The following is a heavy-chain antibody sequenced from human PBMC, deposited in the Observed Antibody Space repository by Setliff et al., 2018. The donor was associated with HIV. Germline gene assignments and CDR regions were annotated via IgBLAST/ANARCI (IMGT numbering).Heavy chain of an antibody. Sequence: PRPSVKVSCKASGYTFSSYGVSWVRQAPGQGLEWMGWISAYNDNTNYAQKLQGRVTMTTDTSTSTAYMELRSLRSDDTAVYYCARDLGINPQGWFDPWGQGTLVTVSS. D-gene: IGHD3-16*01. CDR1: GYTFSSYG. CDR2: ISAYNDNT. CDR3: ARDLGINPQGWFDP. V-gene: IGHV1-18*01. J-gene: IGHJ5*02.